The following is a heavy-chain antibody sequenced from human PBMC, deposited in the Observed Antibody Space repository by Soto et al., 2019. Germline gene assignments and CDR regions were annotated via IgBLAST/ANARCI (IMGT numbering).Heavy chain of an antibody. Sequence: GGSLRLSCAASGFTFSRYAMSWVRQAPGKGLEWVSTVTGGGHTTYNADSVNGRFTISRDDSKNTLYLQMNNLRAEDTAIYYCASSSGDLDVYGMDIWGPGTTVTVSS. CDR1: GFTFSRYA. J-gene: IGHJ6*02. D-gene: IGHD3-10*01. V-gene: IGHV3-23*01. CDR3: ASSSGDLDVYGMDI. CDR2: VTGGGHTT.